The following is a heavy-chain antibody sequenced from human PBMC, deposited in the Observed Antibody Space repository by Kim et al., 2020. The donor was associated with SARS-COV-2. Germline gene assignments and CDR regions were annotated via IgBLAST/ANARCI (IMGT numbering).Heavy chain of an antibody. D-gene: IGHD1-26*01. CDR1: GYAFTGYY. V-gene: IGHV1-2*02. CDR3: ASPAFIVGVSKGLFDY. Sequence: ASVKVSCTASGYAFTGYYMHWVRQAPGQGLEWLGGIDPKSGGTDYAQKFQGRVTMTRDSSGSTAYMELTRLRSDDTAVYYCASPAFIVGVSKGLFDYWGQGTLLTVSS. J-gene: IGHJ4*02. CDR2: IDPKSGGT.